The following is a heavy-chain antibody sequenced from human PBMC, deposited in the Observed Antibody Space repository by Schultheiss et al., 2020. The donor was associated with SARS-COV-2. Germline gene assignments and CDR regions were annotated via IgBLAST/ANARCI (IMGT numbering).Heavy chain of an antibody. CDR1: GGSISSYY. CDR3: ARQRYNWNDDGMDV. Sequence: LSLTCTVSGGSISSYYWSWIRQPPGKGLEWIGYIYYSGSTNYNPSLKSRVTMSVDTSKNQFSLKLSSVTAADTAVYYCARQRYNWNDDGMDVWGQGTTVTVSS. CDR2: IYYSGST. D-gene: IGHD1-1*01. V-gene: IGHV4-59*08. J-gene: IGHJ6*02.